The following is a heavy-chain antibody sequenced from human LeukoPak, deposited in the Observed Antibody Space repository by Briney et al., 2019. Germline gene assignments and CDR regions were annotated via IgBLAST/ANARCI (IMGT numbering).Heavy chain of an antibody. V-gene: IGHV6-1*01. CDR3: AREKASCFDY. J-gene: IGHJ4*02. CDR1: GDSVSTDSAA. Sequence: SQTLSLTCTISGDSVSTDSAAWNWIRQSPSRGLEWLGRAYYRSKRYYGYAVYVKSRIIINPDTSKNQLSLQLNSVTPEDTAVYYCAREKASCFDYWGRGTLVTVSS. CDR2: AYYRSKRYY.